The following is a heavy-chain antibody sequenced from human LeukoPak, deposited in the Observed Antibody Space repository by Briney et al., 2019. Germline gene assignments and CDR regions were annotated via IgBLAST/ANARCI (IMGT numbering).Heavy chain of an antibody. J-gene: IGHJ4*02. CDR2: IIPIFGTA. CDR1: GGTFSSYA. Sequence: GASVKVSCKASGGTFSSYAISWVRQAPGQGLEWMGGIIPIFGTANYAQKFQGRVTITADESTSTAYMELSSLRSEDTAVYYCARSPRGYFDWPIGVPSDYWGQGTLVTVSS. CDR3: ARSPRGYFDWPIGVPSDY. D-gene: IGHD3-9*01. V-gene: IGHV1-69*13.